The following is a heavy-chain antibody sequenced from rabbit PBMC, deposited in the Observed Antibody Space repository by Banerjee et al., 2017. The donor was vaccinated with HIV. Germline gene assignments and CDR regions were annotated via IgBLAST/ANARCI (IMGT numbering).Heavy chain of an antibody. CDR1: GFDISSSYW. Sequence: QEQLEESGGDLVKPEGSLTLTCTASGFDISSSYWICWVRQAPGKGLEWIGCIYNGNGNTYYATWAKGRFTISKTSSTTVTLQMTSLTAADTATYFCAREGLWGQGTLVTV. CDR3: AREGL. J-gene: IGHJ4*01. V-gene: IGHV1S45*01. CDR2: IYNGNGNT.